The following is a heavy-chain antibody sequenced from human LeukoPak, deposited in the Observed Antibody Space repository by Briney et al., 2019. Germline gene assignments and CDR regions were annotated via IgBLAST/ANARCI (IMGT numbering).Heavy chain of an antibody. CDR3: ARVGTYYYGSGSHSGWFDP. J-gene: IGHJ5*02. CDR1: GGTFSSYA. Sequence: SVKVSCKASGGTFSSYAISWVRQAPGQGLEWMGGIIPIFGTANYAQKFQGRVTITADKSTSTAYMELSSLRSEDTAVYYCARVGTYYYGSGSHSGWFDPWGQGTLVTVSS. CDR2: IIPIFGTA. D-gene: IGHD3-10*01. V-gene: IGHV1-69*06.